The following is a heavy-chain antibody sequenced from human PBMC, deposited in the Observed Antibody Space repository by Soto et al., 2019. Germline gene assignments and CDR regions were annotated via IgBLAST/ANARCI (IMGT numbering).Heavy chain of an antibody. J-gene: IGHJ4*02. CDR2: IYWDDDK. CDR1: GFSLSTSRVG. CDR3: AHGPYYDFLSGYPPLDY. Sequence: QITLKESGPTLVKPTQTLTLTCTFSGFSLSTSRVGVGWIRQPPGKALEWLALIYWDDDKRFSPSLKTRLTITKDTSKNQVVLTMTNMDPVDTATYYCAHGPYYDFLSGYPPLDYWGQGTLVTVSS. V-gene: IGHV2-5*02. D-gene: IGHD3-3*01.